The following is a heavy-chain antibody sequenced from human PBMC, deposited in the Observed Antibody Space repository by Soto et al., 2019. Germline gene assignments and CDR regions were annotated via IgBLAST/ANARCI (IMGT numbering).Heavy chain of an antibody. V-gene: IGHV3-23*01. Sequence: GGSLRLXCAASGFTFSSYAMSWVRQAPGKGLEWVSAITGSGGSTYYADSVKGRFTISRDNSKNTLYLQMNSLRAEDTAIYYCANSGPYFYDTSGYRAPGYWGQGTLVTVSS. CDR3: ANSGPYFYDTSGYRAPGY. D-gene: IGHD3-22*01. CDR2: ITGSGGST. CDR1: GFTFSSYA. J-gene: IGHJ4*02.